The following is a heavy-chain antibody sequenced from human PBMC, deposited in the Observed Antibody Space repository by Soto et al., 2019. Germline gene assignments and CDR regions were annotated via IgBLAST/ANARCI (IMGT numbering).Heavy chain of an antibody. CDR1: GGTFSSYT. V-gene: IGHV1-69*02. CDR2: IIPILGIA. Sequence: SVKVSCKASGGTFSSYTISWVRQAPGQGLEWMGRIIPILGIANYAQKFQGRVTITADKSTSTAYMELSSLRSEDTAVYYCARVPRRNSSWQRPNYYYYMDVWGKGTTVTVSS. J-gene: IGHJ6*03. D-gene: IGHD6-13*01. CDR3: ARVPRRNSSWQRPNYYYYMDV.